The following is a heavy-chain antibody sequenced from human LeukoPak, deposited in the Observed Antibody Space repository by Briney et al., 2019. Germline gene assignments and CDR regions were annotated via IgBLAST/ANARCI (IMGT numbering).Heavy chain of an antibody. Sequence: VGTLRLSCAASGFTFTNHGMSWVRQALGKGREWGSAITGSGDRTYYADSVTGRFTISRDNSKNTLSLQMNSLRAEDTALYYCAKDRMDPVNYWGQGTLVTVSS. D-gene: IGHD2-2*03. CDR3: AKDRMDPVNY. CDR2: ITGSGDRT. V-gene: IGHV3-23*01. CDR1: GFTFTNHG. J-gene: IGHJ4*02.